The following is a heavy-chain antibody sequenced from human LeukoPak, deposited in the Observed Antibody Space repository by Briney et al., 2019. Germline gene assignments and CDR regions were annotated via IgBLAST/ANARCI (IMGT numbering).Heavy chain of an antibody. J-gene: IGHJ4*02. V-gene: IGHV3-30-3*01. D-gene: IGHD2-21*02. CDR3: AREYPGTATLIDY. CDR2: ISYDGSNK. CDR1: GFTFSSYA. Sequence: GALRLSCAASGFTFSSYAMHWVRQAPGKGLEWVAVISYDGSNKYYADSVKGRFTISRDNSKNTLYLQMNSLRAEDTAVYYCAREYPGTATLIDYWDQGTLVTVSS.